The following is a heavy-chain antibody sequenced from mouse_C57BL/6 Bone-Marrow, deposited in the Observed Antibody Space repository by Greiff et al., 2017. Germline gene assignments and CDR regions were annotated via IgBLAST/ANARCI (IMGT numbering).Heavy chain of an antibody. V-gene: IGHV5-6*01. CDR2: ISSGGSYT. CDR3: ARHPVLAMDY. J-gene: IGHJ4*01. CDR1: GFTFSSYG. Sequence: EVHLVESGGDLVKPGGSLKLSCAASGFTFSSYGMSWVRQTPDKRLEWVATISSGGSYTYYPDSVKGRFTISRDNAKNTLYLQMSSLKSEDTAMYYCARHPVLAMDYWGQGTSVTVSS.